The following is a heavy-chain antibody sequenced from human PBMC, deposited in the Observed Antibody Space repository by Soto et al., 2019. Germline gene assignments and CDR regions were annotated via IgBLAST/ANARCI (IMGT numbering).Heavy chain of an antibody. V-gene: IGHV3-30-3*01. J-gene: IGHJ4*02. CDR3: ARGGVIDVWGSYRSPDY. CDR2: ISYDGSNK. CDR1: GFTFSNNA. D-gene: IGHD3-16*02. Sequence: QVQLVESGGGVVQPGRSLRLSCAASGFTFSNNAMHWVRQAPGKGLEWVAVISYDGSNKYYADSVKGRLTISRDNSKNTLYMQMNSLRAEETAVYYCARGGVIDVWGSYRSPDYWGQGTLVTVSS.